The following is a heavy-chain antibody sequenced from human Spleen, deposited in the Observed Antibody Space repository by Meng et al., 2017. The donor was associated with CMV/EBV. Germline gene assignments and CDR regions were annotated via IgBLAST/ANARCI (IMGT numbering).Heavy chain of an antibody. CDR2: IYYSGST. CDR1: GGSISSSSYY. D-gene: IGHD3-22*01. CDR3: ARDSRVEWLLHYYYYYGMDV. V-gene: IGHV4-39*07. Sequence: GSLRLSCTVSGGSISSSSYYWGWIRQPPGKGLEWIGSIYYSGSTYYNPSLKSRVTISVDTSKNQFSLKLSSVTAADTAVYYCARDSRVEWLLHYYYYYGMDVWGQGTTVTVSS. J-gene: IGHJ6*02.